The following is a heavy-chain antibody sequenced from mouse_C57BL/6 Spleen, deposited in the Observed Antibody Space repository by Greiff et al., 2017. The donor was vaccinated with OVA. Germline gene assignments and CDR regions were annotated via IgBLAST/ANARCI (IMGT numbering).Heavy chain of an antibody. CDR2: INPSNGGT. D-gene: IGHD4-1*01. Sequence: QVQLQQPGTELVKPGASVKLSCKASGYTFTSYWMHWVKQRPGQGLEWIGNINPSNGGTNYNEKFKSKATLTVDKSSSTTYMQLSSRRSKDSAVYYCARGDWDYAMDYWGQGTSVTVSS. CDR3: ARGDWDYAMDY. CDR1: GYTFTSYW. J-gene: IGHJ4*01. V-gene: IGHV1-53*01.